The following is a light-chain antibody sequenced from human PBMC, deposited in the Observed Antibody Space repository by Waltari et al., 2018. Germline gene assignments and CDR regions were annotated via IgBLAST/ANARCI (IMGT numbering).Light chain of an antibody. CDR2: DVN. CDR3: TSYTKSRIEV. V-gene: IGLV2-14*03. J-gene: IGLJ3*02. CDR1: SSDVGAYKY. Sequence: QSALTQPASVSGSPGQSITISCTGTSSDVGAYKYVSWYQQHPGKVPKLIIYDVNKRPSGVSNRFSGFKSGNTASLTISVLQAEDEAAYYCTSYTKSRIEVFGGGTKLTVL.